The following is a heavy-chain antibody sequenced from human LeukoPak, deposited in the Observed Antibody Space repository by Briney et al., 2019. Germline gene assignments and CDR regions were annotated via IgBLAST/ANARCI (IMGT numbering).Heavy chain of an antibody. CDR2: IKQDGSEK. CDR1: GLTFSTYW. CDR3: ATSSSGWYGDY. V-gene: IGHV3-7*01. J-gene: IGHJ4*02. Sequence: GGSLRLSCAASGLTFSTYWMSWVRQAPGKGLEWVANIKQDGSEKYYVDSVKGRFTISRDNAKNSLYLQMNSPRAEDTAVYYCATSSSGWYGDYWGQGTLVTVSS. D-gene: IGHD6-19*01.